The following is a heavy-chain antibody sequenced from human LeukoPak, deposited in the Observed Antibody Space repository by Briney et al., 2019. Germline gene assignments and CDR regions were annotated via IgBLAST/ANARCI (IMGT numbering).Heavy chain of an antibody. J-gene: IGHJ4*02. CDR1: GGSIGSSSYY. Sequence: SETLSLTCTVSGGSIGSSSYYWGWIRQPPGKGLEWIGNIYYSGSTYYNPSLKSRVTISVDTSKNQFTLKLSSVTAADTAVYYCARALTRQWLEPYFDYWGQGTLVTVSS. D-gene: IGHD6-19*01. CDR3: ARALTRQWLEPYFDY. V-gene: IGHV4-39*01. CDR2: IYYSGST.